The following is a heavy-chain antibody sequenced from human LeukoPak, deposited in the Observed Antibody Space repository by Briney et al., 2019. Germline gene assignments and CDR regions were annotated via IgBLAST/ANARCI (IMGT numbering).Heavy chain of an antibody. J-gene: IGHJ3*02. CDR3: ARRSSSSGAFDI. CDR1: GYTFTSYA. V-gene: IGHV1-3*01. D-gene: IGHD6-13*01. Sequence: ASVKVSCKASGYTFTSYAMHWVRQAPGQRLEWMGWINAGNGNTKYSQKFQGRVTITRDTSASTAYMELSSLRSEDTAVYYCARRSSSSGAFDIWGQGTMVTVSS. CDR2: INAGNGNT.